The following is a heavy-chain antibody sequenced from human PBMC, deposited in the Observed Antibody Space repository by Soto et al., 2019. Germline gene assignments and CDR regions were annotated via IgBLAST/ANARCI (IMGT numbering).Heavy chain of an antibody. V-gene: IGHV3-30*03. CDR1: GFSFSSYD. CDR3: ARGMIRGVVYYGVEV. J-gene: IGHJ6*02. Sequence: QEQLVESGGGAVQPGRSLRLSCTASGFSFSSYDMHWVRQAPGEGLEWVSAMSFDGSYKHYADSVKGRLTISRDNSENTLYLQMNGLRPEDTAVYFCARGMIRGVVYYGVEVWGQGTTVTVS. CDR2: MSFDGSYK. D-gene: IGHD3-10*01.